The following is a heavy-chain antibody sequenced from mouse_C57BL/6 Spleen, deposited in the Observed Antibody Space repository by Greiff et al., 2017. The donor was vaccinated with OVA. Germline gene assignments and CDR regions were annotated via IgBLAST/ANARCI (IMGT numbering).Heavy chain of an antibody. CDR1: GFTFSSYG. J-gene: IGHJ2*01. CDR2: ISSGGSYT. D-gene: IGHD4-1*01. V-gene: IGHV5-6*01. CDR3: ARPELTGYFDY. Sequence: EVKVVESGGDLVKPGGSLKLSCAASGFTFSSYGMSWVRQTPDKRLEWVATISSGGSYTYYPDTVKGRFTISRDNAKNTLFLQMTSLRSEDTAMYYCARPELTGYFDYWGQGTTLTVSS.